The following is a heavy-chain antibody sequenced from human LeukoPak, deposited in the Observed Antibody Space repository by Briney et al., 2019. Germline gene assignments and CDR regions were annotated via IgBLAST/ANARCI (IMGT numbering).Heavy chain of an antibody. D-gene: IGHD3-9*01. CDR2: MNPNSGNT. J-gene: IGHJ5*02. Sequence: ASVKVSCKASGYTFTSYDINWVRQATGQGLEWMGWMNPNSGNTGYAQKFQGRVTMTRNTSISTAYMELSSLRSEDTAVYYCARGLQLRYFDRLPNWFDPWGQGTLVTVSS. V-gene: IGHV1-8*01. CDR1: GYTFTSYD. CDR3: ARGLQLRYFDRLPNWFDP.